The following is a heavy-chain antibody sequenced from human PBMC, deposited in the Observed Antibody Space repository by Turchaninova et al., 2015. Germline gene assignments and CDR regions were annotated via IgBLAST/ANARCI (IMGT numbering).Heavy chain of an antibody. V-gene: IGHV4-39*07. CDR1: GGSISSSRYY. CDR2: IYYSVST. D-gene: IGHD2-15*01. Sequence: QLQLQESGPGLGKPSETLSLPCTVSGGSISSSRYYGGWIRQAPGKGLEGIGSIYYSVSTYYNPSLKSRVTISVDTSKNQFSLKLSSVTAADTAVYYCARHGWYYFDYWGQGTLVTVSS. J-gene: IGHJ4*02. CDR3: ARHGWYYFDY.